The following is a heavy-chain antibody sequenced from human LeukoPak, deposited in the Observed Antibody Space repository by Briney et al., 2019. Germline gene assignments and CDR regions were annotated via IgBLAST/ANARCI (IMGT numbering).Heavy chain of an antibody. D-gene: IGHD2-21*02. CDR2: ISYDGSNK. CDR3: AEALGVVVTATPDAFDI. Sequence: PGGSLRLSCAASGFTFSSYAMHWVRQAPGKGLEWVAVISYDGSNKYYADSVKGRFTISRDNSKNTLYLQMNSLRAEDTAVYYCAEALGVVVTATPDAFDIWGQGTMVTVSS. J-gene: IGHJ3*02. V-gene: IGHV3-30-3*01. CDR1: GFTFSSYA.